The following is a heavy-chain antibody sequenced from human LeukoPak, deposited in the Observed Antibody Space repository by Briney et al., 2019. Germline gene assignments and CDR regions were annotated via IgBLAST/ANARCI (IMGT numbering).Heavy chain of an antibody. CDR1: GFTFSNYN. CDR3: ASPYDILTGYPY. Sequence: GSLRLSCAASGFTFSNYNMNWVRQPPGKGLEWIGSIYYRGSTYYNPSLKSRVTISVDTSKNQFSLKLSSVTAADTAVYYCASPYDILTGYPYWGQGTLVTVSS. V-gene: IGHV4-39*01. J-gene: IGHJ4*02. D-gene: IGHD3-9*01. CDR2: IYYRGST.